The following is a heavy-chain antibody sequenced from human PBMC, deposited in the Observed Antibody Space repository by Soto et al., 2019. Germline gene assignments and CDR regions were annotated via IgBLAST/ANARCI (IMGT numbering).Heavy chain of an antibody. J-gene: IGHJ6*02. Sequence: EVQLVESGGGLVQPGGSLRLSCAASGFSFSTYSMNWVRQAPGKGLEWVSYISSRSYTIYYIDSVKGRFTISRDNAKSSLYLQMISLSDEDTAVYYCARGGSSSDNGMDVWGQGTTVTVSS. CDR1: GFSFSTYS. V-gene: IGHV3-48*02. D-gene: IGHD6-6*01. CDR2: ISSRSYTI. CDR3: ARGGSSSDNGMDV.